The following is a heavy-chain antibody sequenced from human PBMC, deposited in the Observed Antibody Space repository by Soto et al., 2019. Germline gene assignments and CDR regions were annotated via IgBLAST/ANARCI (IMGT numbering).Heavy chain of an antibody. V-gene: IGHV3-43*02. CDR3: AKGGYSASLNWFDP. CDR1: GFTFDDYA. D-gene: IGHD1-26*01. CDR2: ISGDGGST. J-gene: IGHJ5*02. Sequence: GGSLRLSCAASGFTFDDYAMHWVRQAPGKGLEWVSLISGDGGSTYYADSVKGRFTISRDNSKNSLYLQMNSLRTEDTALYYCAKGGYSASLNWFDPWGQGTLVTVSS.